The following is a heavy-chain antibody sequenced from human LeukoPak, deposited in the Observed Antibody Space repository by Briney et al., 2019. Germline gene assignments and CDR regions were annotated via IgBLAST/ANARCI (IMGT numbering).Heavy chain of an antibody. V-gene: IGHV1-69*13. CDR1: GYTFTSYA. Sequence: GASVKVSCKASGYTFTSYAISWVRQAPGQGLEWMGGIIPIFGTANYAQKFQGRVTITADESTSTAYMELSSLRSEDTAVYYCARVGTYYDILTGIEYWFDPWGQGTLVTVSS. CDR3: ARVGTYYDILTGIEYWFDP. J-gene: IGHJ5*02. CDR2: IIPIFGTA. D-gene: IGHD3-9*01.